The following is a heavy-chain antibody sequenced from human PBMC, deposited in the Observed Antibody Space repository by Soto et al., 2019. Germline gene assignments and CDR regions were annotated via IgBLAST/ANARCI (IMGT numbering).Heavy chain of an antibody. CDR3: ARDMCSNYEHYYYGMDV. V-gene: IGHV1-69*06. Sequence: RASVKVSCKASGGTFSSYAISWVRQAPGQGLEWMGGIIPIFGTANYAQKFQGRVTITADKSTSTAYMELSSLRSEDTAVYYCARDMCSNYEHYYYGMDVWGQGTTVTVSS. CDR2: IIPIFGTA. J-gene: IGHJ6*02. CDR1: GGTFSSYA. D-gene: IGHD4-4*01.